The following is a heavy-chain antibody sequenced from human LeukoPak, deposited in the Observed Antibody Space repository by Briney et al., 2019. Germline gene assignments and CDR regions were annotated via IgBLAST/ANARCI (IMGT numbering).Heavy chain of an antibody. CDR1: GGSISSYY. V-gene: IGHV4-4*07. D-gene: IGHD2-2*01. Sequence: PSETLSLTCTVSGGSISSYYWSWIRQPAGKGLEWIGRIYSSGSATYNPSLKGRISMSVDTSKNQFSLKLSSVTAADTAVYCGDQKYFDFWGRGTLVTVSS. J-gene: IGHJ2*01. CDR2: IYSSGSA. CDR3: DQKYFDF.